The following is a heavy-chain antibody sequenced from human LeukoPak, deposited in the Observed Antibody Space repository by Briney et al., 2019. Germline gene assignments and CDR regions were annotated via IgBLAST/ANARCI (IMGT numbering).Heavy chain of an antibody. CDR3: AKDPPTNYDILTGYYIDY. CDR1: GFTFSSYA. V-gene: IGHV3-23*01. Sequence: GGSLRLSCATSGFTFSSYAMSWVRQAPGKGLEWVSAICGSGGSTYYAYSVKGRFTISRDNSKNTLYLQMNSLRAEDTAVYYCAKDPPTNYDILTGYYIDYWGQGTLVTVSS. J-gene: IGHJ4*02. CDR2: ICGSGGST. D-gene: IGHD3-9*01.